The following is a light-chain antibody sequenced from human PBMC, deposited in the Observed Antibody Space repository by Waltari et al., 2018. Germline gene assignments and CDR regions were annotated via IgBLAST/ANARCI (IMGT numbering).Light chain of an antibody. V-gene: IGKV3-20*01. Sequence: EIVLTQSPGTLSLSPGQRATLSCRASQSVSSSYLAWYQQKPGQAPRLLSSGASGRATGIPDRFSGSGSGTDFTITISRLEPEDFALYYCQQYGTSFTFGPGTKVDIK. CDR2: GAS. J-gene: IGKJ3*01. CDR1: QSVSSSY. CDR3: QQYGTSFT.